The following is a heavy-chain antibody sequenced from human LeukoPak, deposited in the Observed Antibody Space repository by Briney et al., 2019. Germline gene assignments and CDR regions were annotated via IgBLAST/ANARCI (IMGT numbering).Heavy chain of an antibody. Sequence: GESLLISCQSSGAPFVSYWCGGARQQPGKSLEWMGIIYPGDSDTRYSPSFQGQVTISVDKSNNTPYLQWGSLEASDTAMYYCARQWEILGIYLYYMYVWGKGTTVTVS. V-gene: IGHV5-51*01. J-gene: IGHJ6*03. CDR3: ARQWEILGIYLYYMYV. D-gene: IGHD1-26*01. CDR1: GAPFVSYW. CDR2: IYPGDSDT.